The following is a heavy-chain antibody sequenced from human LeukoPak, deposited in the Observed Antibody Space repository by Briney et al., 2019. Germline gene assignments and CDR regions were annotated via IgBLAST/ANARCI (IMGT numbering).Heavy chain of an antibody. V-gene: IGHV7-4-1*02. CDR1: GYTFTSYA. D-gene: IGHD3-16*02. CDR2: INPNPGNP. Sequence: GASVKVSCKASGYTFTSYAMNWVRQAPGQGLEWMGWINPNPGNPTYAQGFTGRFVFSLDTSVSTTYLQISSLKAEDTAVYYCARAYQRLGGLSFPDQWGQGTLVSVSS. J-gene: IGHJ5*02. CDR3: ARAYQRLGGLSFPDQ.